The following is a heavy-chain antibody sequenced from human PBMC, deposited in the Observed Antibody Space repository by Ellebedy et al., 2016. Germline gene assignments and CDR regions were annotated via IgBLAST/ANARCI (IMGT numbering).Heavy chain of an antibody. V-gene: IGHV3-53*01. CDR2: LTPDAGT. CDR3: ANSGYSYAWGY. CDR1: GFTVSSSY. Sequence: GESLKISCAASGFTVSSSYISWVRQAPGKGLEWVSILTPDAGTAYVDSVKGRFTLSRDNSKNTVYLQMNSLIAEDTAVYFCANSGYSYAWGYWGQGTLVTVSS. J-gene: IGHJ4*02. D-gene: IGHD5-18*01.